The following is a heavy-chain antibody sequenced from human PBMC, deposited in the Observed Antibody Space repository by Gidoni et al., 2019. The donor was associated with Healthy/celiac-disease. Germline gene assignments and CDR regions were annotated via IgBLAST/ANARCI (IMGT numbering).Heavy chain of an antibody. V-gene: IGHV1-46*01. D-gene: IGHD5-18*01. J-gene: IGHJ6*02. CDR1: GYTFTSYY. CDR3: ARAFILEPHDYSYGQSWELGGFYGMDV. CDR2: INPSGGST. Sequence: QVQLVQSGAEVKKPGASVKVSCQASGYTFTSYYMPWVRQPPGQGLEWMGIINPSGGSTSYAQKFQGRVTMTRDTSTSTVYMELSSLRSEDTAVYYCARAFILEPHDYSYGQSWELGGFYGMDVWGQGTTVTVSS.